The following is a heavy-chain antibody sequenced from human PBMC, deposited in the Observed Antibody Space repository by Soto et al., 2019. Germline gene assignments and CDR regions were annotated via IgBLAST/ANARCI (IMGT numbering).Heavy chain of an antibody. CDR3: AAGGGLPRYY. V-gene: IGHV4-30-2*01. CDR1: GGSISSGDYY. Sequence: SETLSLTCTVSGGSISSGDYYWSWIRPPPGKGQEWIGYIYHSGSTYYNQSLKSRVTISVDRSKNQFSMKLSSVTAADTAVYYCAAGGGLPRYYWGQGTLVTVSS. D-gene: IGHD5-12*01. J-gene: IGHJ4*02. CDR2: IYHSGST.